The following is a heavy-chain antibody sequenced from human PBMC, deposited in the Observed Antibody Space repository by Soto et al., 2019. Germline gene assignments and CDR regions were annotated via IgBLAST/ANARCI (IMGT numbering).Heavy chain of an antibody. D-gene: IGHD2-15*01. J-gene: IGHJ4*02. CDR1: GGSFSGYY. V-gene: IGHV4-34*01. CDR2: INHSGST. Sequence: SETLSLTCAVYGGSFSGYYWSWIRQPPGKGLEWIGEINHSGSTNYNPSLKSRVTISVDTSKNQFSLKLSSVTAADTAVYYCARGRYCSGGSCYFRLPYYFDYWGQGTLVTVSS. CDR3: ARGRYCSGGSCYFRLPYYFDY.